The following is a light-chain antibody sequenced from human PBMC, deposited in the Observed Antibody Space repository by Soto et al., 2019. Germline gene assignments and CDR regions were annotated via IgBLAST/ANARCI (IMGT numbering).Light chain of an antibody. CDR2: GAS. V-gene: IGKV3-20*01. CDR3: QQCGSPSGT. J-gene: IGKJ1*01. CDR1: QSVSSSY. Sequence: EIVLTQSPGTLSLSPGERATLSCRASQSVSSSYLAWYQQKPGQAPRLLIYGASSRATGIPARFSGSGSGTDFTFTISRLEPEDFAVYYCQQCGSPSGTFGQRTKVQIK.